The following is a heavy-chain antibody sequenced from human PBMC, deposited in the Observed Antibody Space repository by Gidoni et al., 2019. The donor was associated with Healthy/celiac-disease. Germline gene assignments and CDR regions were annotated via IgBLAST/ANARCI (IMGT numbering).Heavy chain of an antibody. J-gene: IGHJ5*02. D-gene: IGHD6-13*01. CDR3: ASRGEQLRDWFDP. Sequence: EVQLVESGGGLVKPGGSLRLSCAASGFTFSSYSMNWVRQAPGKGLGWVSSISSSSSYIYYADSVKGRFTISRDNAKNSLYLQMNSLRAEDTAVYYCASRGEQLRDWFDPWGQGTLVTVSS. V-gene: IGHV3-21*01. CDR1: GFTFSSYS. CDR2: ISSSSSYI.